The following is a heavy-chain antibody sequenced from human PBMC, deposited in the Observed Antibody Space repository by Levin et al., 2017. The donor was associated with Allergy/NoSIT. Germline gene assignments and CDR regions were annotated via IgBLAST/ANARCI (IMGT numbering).Heavy chain of an antibody. J-gene: IGHJ2*01. CDR1: GGSISSSSYY. CDR2: IYYSGST. Sequence: SSETLSLTCTVSGGSISSSSYYWGWIRQPPGKGLEWIGSIYYSGSTYYNPSLKSRVTISVDTSKNQFSLKLSSVTAADTAVYYCARHDGCSSTSCYFYWYFDLWGRGTLVTVSS. D-gene: IGHD2-2*01. V-gene: IGHV4-39*01. CDR3: ARHDGCSSTSCYFYWYFDL.